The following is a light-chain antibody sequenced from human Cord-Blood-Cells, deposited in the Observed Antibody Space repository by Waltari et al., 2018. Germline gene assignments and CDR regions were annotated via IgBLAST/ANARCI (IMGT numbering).Light chain of an antibody. CDR3: AAWDDSLNGWV. V-gene: IGLV1-44*01. CDR1: SSTLGRNT. J-gene: IGLJ3*02. Sequence: QSVLTQPHSASGTPGQRVTIFYSVSSSTLGRNTVNWYQKLPGTAPKLLIYSNNQRPSGVPDRFSGSKSGTSASLAISGLQSEDEADYYCAAWDDSLNGWVFGGGTKLTVL. CDR2: SNN.